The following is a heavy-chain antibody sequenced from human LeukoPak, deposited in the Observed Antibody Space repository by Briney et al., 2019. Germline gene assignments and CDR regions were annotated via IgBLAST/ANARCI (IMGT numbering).Heavy chain of an antibody. CDR2: ISDNGYST. V-gene: IGHV3-23*01. J-gene: IGHJ6*02. CDR1: RFTFRSLA. CDR3: ANDVGPVGGGMDV. D-gene: IGHD3-3*01. Sequence: GGSLRLSCAASRFTFRSLAMYWVRQAPGKGLEWVSTISDNGYSTHYADSVKGRFTISRDNSKNTLDLQMKSLKAEETAIYYCANDVGPVGGGMDVWGQGTTVTVSS.